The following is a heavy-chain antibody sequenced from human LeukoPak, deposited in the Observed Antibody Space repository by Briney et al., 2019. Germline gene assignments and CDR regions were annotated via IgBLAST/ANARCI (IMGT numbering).Heavy chain of an antibody. CDR3: ATIPYYYDSTRPD. CDR1: GFTFSSYA. CDR2: ISGSGGST. D-gene: IGHD3-22*01. Sequence: PGGSLRLSCAASGFTFSSYAMSWVRQAPGKGLEWVSAISGSGGSTYYADSVKGRFTISRDNSKNTLYLQMNSLRAEDTAVCYCATIPYYYDSTRPDWGQGTLVTVSS. J-gene: IGHJ4*02. V-gene: IGHV3-23*01.